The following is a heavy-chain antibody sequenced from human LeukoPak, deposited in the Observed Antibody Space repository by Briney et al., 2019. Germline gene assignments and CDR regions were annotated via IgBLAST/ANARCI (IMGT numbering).Heavy chain of an antibody. CDR2: ISAYNGNT. D-gene: IGHD6-13*01. CDR1: GYTFTSYG. J-gene: IGHJ4*02. V-gene: IGHV1-18*01. Sequence: ASVKVSCKASGYTFTSYGISWVRQAPGQGLEWMGWISAYNGNTNHAQKLQGRVTMTTDTSTSTAYMELRSLRSDDTAVYYCARFKKAAAGESYDYWGQGTLVTVSS. CDR3: ARFKKAAAGESYDY.